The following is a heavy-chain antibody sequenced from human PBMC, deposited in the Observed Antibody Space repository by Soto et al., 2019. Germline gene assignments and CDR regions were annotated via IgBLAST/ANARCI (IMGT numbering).Heavy chain of an antibody. V-gene: IGHV4-34*01. CDR1: GGSFSGYY. CDR3: ARGGTAAAGTGRNSYYYYYMDV. D-gene: IGHD6-13*01. J-gene: IGHJ6*03. Sequence: SETLSLTCAVYGGSFSGYYLSWIRQHPGKGLEWIGEINHSGSTNYNPSLKSRVTISVDTSKNQFSLKLSSVTAADTAVYYCARGGTAAAGTGRNSYYYYYMDVWGKGTTVTVSS. CDR2: INHSGST.